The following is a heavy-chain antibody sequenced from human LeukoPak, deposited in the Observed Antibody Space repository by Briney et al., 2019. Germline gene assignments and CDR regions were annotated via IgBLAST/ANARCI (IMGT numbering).Heavy chain of an antibody. V-gene: IGHV4-39*07. CDR2: IFYSGST. J-gene: IGHJ5*02. CDR1: GGSVTSGTYH. Sequence: SETLSLTCSVSGGSVTSGTYHWGWIRQPPGRGLEWIGSIFYSGSTYYNPSLKSRVTISIDTSKNQFSLKLSSVTAADTAVYYCARRQGGVKFDPWGQGTLVTVSS. CDR3: ARRQGGVKFDP. D-gene: IGHD3-3*01.